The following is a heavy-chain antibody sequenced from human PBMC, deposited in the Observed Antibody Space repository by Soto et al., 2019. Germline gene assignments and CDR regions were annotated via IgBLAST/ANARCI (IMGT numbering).Heavy chain of an antibody. V-gene: IGHV3-13*01. Sequence: EVQLVESGGGLVQPGGSLRLSCAASGFTFSDYDMHWVRQATGKGLQWVANINIAGHTYYPVSVKGRFTISRENAENSLYLHINSLRAEDTAGYYCTRTADFTSAFDIWGQGTMVTVSS. CDR3: TRTADFTSAFDI. D-gene: IGHD2-21*02. CDR1: GFTFSDYD. CDR2: INIAGHT. J-gene: IGHJ3*02.